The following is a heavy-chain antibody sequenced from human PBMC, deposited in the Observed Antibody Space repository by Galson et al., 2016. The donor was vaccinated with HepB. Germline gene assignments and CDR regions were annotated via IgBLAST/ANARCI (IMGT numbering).Heavy chain of an antibody. J-gene: IGHJ4*02. CDR2: ISGRGGRT. CDR3: AKDSLLPMYYFDY. Sequence: SLRLSCAASGFTFSSYAMSWVRQAPGKGLEWVSAISGRGGRTYHADSVKGRFTISRDNSKNTLYLQMNSLRAEDTAVYYCAKDSLLPMYYFDYWGQGTLVTVSS. CDR1: GFTFSSYA. V-gene: IGHV3-23*01.